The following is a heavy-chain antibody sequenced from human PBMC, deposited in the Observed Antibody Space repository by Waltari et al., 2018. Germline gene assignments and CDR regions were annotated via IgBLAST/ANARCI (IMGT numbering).Heavy chain of an antibody. V-gene: IGHV1-2*02. CDR3: ARDGSFDF. Sequence: QVQLVHSGAEVKTPGASVKVSCKAFGYTFSDSYMHWVRQAPGQGLEWMGWINPNSESTKYAQKFQGRVTLTRDTSINTAYMELSSLRSDDTAIYYCARDGSFDFWGQGTLLTVSS. CDR1: GYTFSDSY. J-gene: IGHJ4*02. CDR2: INPNSEST.